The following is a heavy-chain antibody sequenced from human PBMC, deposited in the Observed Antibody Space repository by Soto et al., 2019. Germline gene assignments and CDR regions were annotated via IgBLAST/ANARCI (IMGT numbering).Heavy chain of an antibody. CDR2: INHSGRT. Sequence: SETLSLTCAFYGGSFSDYYWGWLRQPAGKGLEWIGEINHSGRTNYNPSLKSRVTISVDTSKNQFSLKLSSVTAADTAVYYCARGRGNYDFWSGYYRSGYYYYYMDVWGKGTTVTVSS. CDR3: ARGRGNYDFWSGYYRSGYYYYYMDV. J-gene: IGHJ6*03. CDR1: GGSFSDYY. D-gene: IGHD3-3*01. V-gene: IGHV4-34*01.